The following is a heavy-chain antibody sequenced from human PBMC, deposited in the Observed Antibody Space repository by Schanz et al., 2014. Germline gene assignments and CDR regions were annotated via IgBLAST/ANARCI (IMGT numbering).Heavy chain of an antibody. CDR2: ISSSGSYI. D-gene: IGHD5-12*01. CDR3: ASPSGYSDYGTYFDF. Sequence: VQLVESGGGLVQPGGSLRLSCAASGFTFSDYYMSWIRQAPGKGLEWVSSISSSGSYIHYADSVEGRFTISRDNSRNTLYLQMNSLRTEDTAVYYCASPSGYSDYGTYFDFWGQGTLVTVSS. CDR1: GFTFSDYY. V-gene: IGHV3-11*06. J-gene: IGHJ4*02.